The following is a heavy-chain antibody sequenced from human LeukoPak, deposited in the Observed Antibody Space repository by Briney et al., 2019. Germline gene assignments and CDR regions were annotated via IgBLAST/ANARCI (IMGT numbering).Heavy chain of an antibody. J-gene: IGHJ5*02. Sequence: ASVKVSCKASGYTFTSYGISWVRQAPGQGLEWMGWISAYNGNTNYAQKLQGRVTMTRNTSISTAYMELSSLRSEDTAVYYCARAIPYGSITIFGVVIRRGSWFDPWGQGTLVTVSS. V-gene: IGHV1-18*01. CDR3: ARAIPYGSITIFGVVIRRGSWFDP. D-gene: IGHD3-3*01. CDR1: GYTFTSYG. CDR2: ISAYNGNT.